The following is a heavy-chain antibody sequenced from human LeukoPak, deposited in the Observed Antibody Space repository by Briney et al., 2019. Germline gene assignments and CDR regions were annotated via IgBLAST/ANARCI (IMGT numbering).Heavy chain of an antibody. CDR2: INTDSSDI. CDR3: ARDTFQPGLIDS. V-gene: IGHV3-21*05. Sequence: GGSLVLSCAVSGFTFSRYAMNWVRQAPGKGLQWVSYINTDSSDIHYADSVKGRFTISRDNARNTLYLQLSSLRAEDSAVYYCARDTFQPGLIDSWGQGTLVTVSS. J-gene: IGHJ4*02. CDR1: GFTFSRYA. D-gene: IGHD2-2*01.